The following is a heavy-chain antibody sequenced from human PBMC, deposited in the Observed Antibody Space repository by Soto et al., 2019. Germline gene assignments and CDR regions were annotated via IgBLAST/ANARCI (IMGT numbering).Heavy chain of an antibody. D-gene: IGHD5-18*01. CDR2: ISYDGSNK. CDR3: AKSGRAYTYTVMAQGYYGMDV. CDR1: GFTFSSYG. V-gene: IGHV3-30*18. J-gene: IGHJ6*02. Sequence: GGSLRLSCAASGFTFSSYGMHWVRQAPGKGLEWVAVISYDGSNKYYADSVKGRFTISRDNSENTVHLLMNSLRAEDTALYYCAKSGRAYTYTVMAQGYYGMDVWGQGTTVTVSS.